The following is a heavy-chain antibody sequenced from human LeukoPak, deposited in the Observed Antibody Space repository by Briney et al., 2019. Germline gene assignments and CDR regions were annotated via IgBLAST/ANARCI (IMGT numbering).Heavy chain of an antibody. CDR1: GYTFTGYY. V-gene: IGHV1-2*02. Sequence: ASVKVSCKASGYTFTGYYMHWVRQAPGQGLEWMGWINPNSGGTNYAQKFQGRVTMTRDTSISTAYMELSRLRSDDTAVYYCARDVPVNYYDSSGYYSTDGYYFDYWGQGTLVTVSS. J-gene: IGHJ4*02. D-gene: IGHD3-22*01. CDR2: INPNSGGT. CDR3: ARDVPVNYYDSSGYYSTDGYYFDY.